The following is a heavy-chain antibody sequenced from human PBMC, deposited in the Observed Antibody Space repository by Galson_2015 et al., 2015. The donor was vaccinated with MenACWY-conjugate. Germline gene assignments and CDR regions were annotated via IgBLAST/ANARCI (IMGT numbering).Heavy chain of an antibody. D-gene: IGHD3-22*01. CDR3: ARFTRYYYDSSVPGPFPDAIYYYYGMDV. V-gene: IGHV1-69*13. J-gene: IGHJ6*02. CDR1: GGTFSSYA. Sequence: SVKVSCKASGGTFSSYAISWVRQAPGQGLEWMGGIIPIFGTANYAQKFQGRVTITADESTSTAYMELSSLRSEDTAVYYCARFTRYYYDSSVPGPFPDAIYYYYGMDVWGQGTTVTVSS. CDR2: IIPIFGTA.